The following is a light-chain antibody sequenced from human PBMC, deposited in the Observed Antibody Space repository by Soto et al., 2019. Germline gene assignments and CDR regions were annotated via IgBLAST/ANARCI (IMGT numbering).Light chain of an antibody. J-gene: IGLJ2*01. CDR3: QSYDSSLSISV. Sequence: QSVLTQPPSVSGAPWQRVSISCTGTSSNIGAGYDVHWYQHLPGTAPKLLIFGDINRPSGVPDRFSGSKSGTSASLANTGLQAEDEADYYCQSYDSSLSISVFGGGTKLTVL. V-gene: IGLV1-40*01. CDR1: SSNIGAGYD. CDR2: GDI.